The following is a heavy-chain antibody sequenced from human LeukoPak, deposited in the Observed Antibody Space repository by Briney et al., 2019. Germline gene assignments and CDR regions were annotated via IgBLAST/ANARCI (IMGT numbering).Heavy chain of an antibody. V-gene: IGHV3-21*01. J-gene: IGHJ6*03. D-gene: IGHD3-3*01. CDR3: ARVRGIFGVVITPYYMDV. Sequence: GGSLRLSCAASGFTFSSYSMNWVRQAPGKGLEWVSSISSSSSYIYYADSVKGRFTISRDNAKNSLYLQMNSLRAEDTAVYYCARVRGIFGVVITPYYMDVWGKGTTVTVSS. CDR1: GFTFSSYS. CDR2: ISSSSSYI.